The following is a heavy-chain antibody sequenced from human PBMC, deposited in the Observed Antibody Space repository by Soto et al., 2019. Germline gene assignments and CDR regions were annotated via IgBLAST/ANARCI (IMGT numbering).Heavy chain of an antibody. CDR2: IYSNGYT. Sequence: SETLSLTCTVSGDSISSGGYYWSWIRQHPGKGLEWIGYIYSNGYTYYNPSLECRVTISVDTSNNQFSLKLTSVTAADTAVYYCARRWGRTFDYWGQGTLVTVSS. CDR3: ARRWGRTFDY. V-gene: IGHV4-31*03. CDR1: GDSISSGGYY. J-gene: IGHJ4*02. D-gene: IGHD7-27*01.